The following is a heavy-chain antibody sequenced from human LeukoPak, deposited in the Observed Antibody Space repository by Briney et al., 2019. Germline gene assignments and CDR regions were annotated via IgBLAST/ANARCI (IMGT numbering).Heavy chain of an antibody. D-gene: IGHD2-2*01. CDR1: GFTFSSYA. CDR2: ISGSGGST. Sequence: GGSLRLSCAASGFTFSSYAMSWVRQAPGKGLEWVSAISGSGGSTYYADSVKGRFTISRDNSKNTLYLQMNSLRAEDTAVYYCAREGTGCSSTSCSDPWGQGTLVTVSS. V-gene: IGHV3-23*01. CDR3: AREGTGCSSTSCSDP. J-gene: IGHJ5*02.